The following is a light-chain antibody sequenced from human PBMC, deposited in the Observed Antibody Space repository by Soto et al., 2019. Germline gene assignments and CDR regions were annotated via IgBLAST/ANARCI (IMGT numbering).Light chain of an antibody. Sequence: ETVLTQSPGTLSLSPGERATLSCRASQTIRSNYLAWYRQTPGQAPRLLIYGASNRAIGIADRFSGSGSGTDITLIISRLEPEDFALYYFQQYGSSPWTFGQGTKVEIK. CDR3: QQYGSSPWT. CDR1: QTIRSNY. V-gene: IGKV3-20*01. J-gene: IGKJ1*01. CDR2: GAS.